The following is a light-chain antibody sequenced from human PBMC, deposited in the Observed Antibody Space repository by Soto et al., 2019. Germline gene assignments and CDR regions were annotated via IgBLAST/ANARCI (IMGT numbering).Light chain of an antibody. Sequence: DIQLTQSPSFLSASVRDRVTITCRASQSISSYLNWYQQKPGKAPKLLIYAASSLQSGVPSRFSGSGSGTDFTLTISRLQPEDVTTYYCQQSYYTPGTFGQGTKVDIK. CDR2: AAS. CDR3: QQSYYTPGT. V-gene: IGKV1-39*01. CDR1: QSISSY. J-gene: IGKJ1*01.